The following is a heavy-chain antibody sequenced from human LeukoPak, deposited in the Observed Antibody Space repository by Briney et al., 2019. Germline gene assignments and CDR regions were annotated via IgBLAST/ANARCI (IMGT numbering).Heavy chain of an antibody. D-gene: IGHD4-11*01. Sequence: SETLSLTCTVSGGSISSYYWSWIRQPPGKGLEWIGHIYYSGSTNYNPSLKSRVTISVDTSKNQFSLKLSSVTAADTAVYYCARTYSNNYYYYMDVWGKGTTVTVSS. CDR2: IYYSGST. V-gene: IGHV4-59*08. CDR3: ARTYSNNYYYYMDV. J-gene: IGHJ6*03. CDR1: GGSISSYY.